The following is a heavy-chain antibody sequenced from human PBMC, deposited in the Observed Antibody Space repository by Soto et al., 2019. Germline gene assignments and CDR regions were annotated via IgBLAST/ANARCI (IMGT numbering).Heavy chain of an antibody. Sequence: QVPLVQSGAEVKKPGSSVKVSCKAPGGTFSSYAISWVRQAPGQGLEWMGGVIPIFGTAKYAQKFQGRVTITAAESTSTGYMELRSLRSEDTAVYYCARSQGGSSSLDIYYYYYYGMDVWGQGTTVTVSS. CDR3: ARSQGGSSSLDIYYYYYYGMDV. CDR1: GGTFSSYA. J-gene: IGHJ6*01. V-gene: IGHV1-69*01. D-gene: IGHD2-15*01. CDR2: VIPIFGTA.